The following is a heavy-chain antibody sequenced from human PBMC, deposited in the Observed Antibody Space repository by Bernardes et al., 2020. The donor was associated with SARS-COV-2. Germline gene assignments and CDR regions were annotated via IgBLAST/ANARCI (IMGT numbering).Heavy chain of an antibody. CDR3: ARIVYCTNGVCYRRGDALDM. D-gene: IGHD2-8*01. CDR2: IYYSGSTT. V-gene: IGHV4-59*01. CDR1: GGSINSYY. Sequence: SETLSLTCTVSGGSINSYYWGWIRQPPGKGLEWIGHIYYSGSTTNYNPSLKSRVTLSVDTSKNQFSLELNSVTAADTAVYYCARIVYCTNGVCYRRGDALDMWGEGTMVTVSA. J-gene: IGHJ3*02.